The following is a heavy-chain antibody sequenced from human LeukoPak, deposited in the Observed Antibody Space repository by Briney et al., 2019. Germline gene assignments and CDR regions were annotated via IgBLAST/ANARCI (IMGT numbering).Heavy chain of an antibody. J-gene: IGHJ4*02. CDR1: GFTFSSYS. CDR2: ISSSSSYI. Sequence: GGSLRLSCAASGFTFSSYSMNWVRQAPGKGLEWVSSISSSSSYIYYADSVKGRFTISRDNAKNSLYLQMNSLRAEGTVVYYCARDSAVAAPEPLDYWGQGTLVTVSS. V-gene: IGHV3-21*01. CDR3: ARDSAVAAPEPLDY. D-gene: IGHD6-19*01.